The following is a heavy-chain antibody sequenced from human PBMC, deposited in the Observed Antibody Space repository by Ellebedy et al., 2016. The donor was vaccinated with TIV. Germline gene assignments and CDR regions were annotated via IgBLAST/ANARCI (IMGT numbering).Heavy chain of an antibody. CDR2: INPNSGFT. J-gene: IGHJ4*02. Sequence: AASVKVSCKASGYTFTGYYIHWVRQAPGQGLEWMGWINPNSGFTNYAQKFQGRVTMTRDTPISTAYMELSRLRSDDTAVYYCARDPYCSGGSCYPYFFDYWGEGTLVTVSS. V-gene: IGHV1-2*02. CDR1: GYTFTGYY. CDR3: ARDPYCSGGSCYPYFFDY. D-gene: IGHD2-15*01.